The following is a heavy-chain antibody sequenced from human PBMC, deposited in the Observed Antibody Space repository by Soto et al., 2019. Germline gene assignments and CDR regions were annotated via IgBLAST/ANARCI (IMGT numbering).Heavy chain of an antibody. CDR3: ASALGYCSGGSCSVWFDP. CDR1: GYTFTSYA. D-gene: IGHD2-15*01. Sequence: ASVKVSCKASGYTFTSYAMHWVRQAPGQRLEWMGWINAGNGNTKYSQKFQGRVTITRDTSASTAYMELSSLRSEDTAVYYCASALGYCSGGSCSVWFDPWGQGTLITVSS. CDR2: INAGNGNT. J-gene: IGHJ5*02. V-gene: IGHV1-3*01.